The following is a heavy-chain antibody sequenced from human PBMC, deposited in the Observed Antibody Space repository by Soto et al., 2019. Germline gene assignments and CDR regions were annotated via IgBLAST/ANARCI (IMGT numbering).Heavy chain of an antibody. CDR3: AKEFQEQWLVLGVDY. CDR1: GFTFSSYG. Sequence: QVQLVESGGGVVQPGRSLRLSCAASGFTFSSYGMHWVRQAPGKGLEWVAVISYDGSNKYYADSVKGRFTISRDNSKNTRDLQMNSQRAEDTAVYYCAKEFQEQWLVLGVDYWGQGTLVTGSS. V-gene: IGHV3-30*18. J-gene: IGHJ4*02. D-gene: IGHD6-19*01. CDR2: ISYDGSNK.